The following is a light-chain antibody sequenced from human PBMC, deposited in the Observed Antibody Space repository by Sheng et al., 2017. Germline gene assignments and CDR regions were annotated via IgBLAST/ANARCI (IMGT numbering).Light chain of an antibody. CDR3: SSYTSGSTVWV. Sequence: QSALSQPASMSGSPGQSITISCTGTSSDVGGYNYVSWYQQHPGKAPKLIIYNVSNRPSGVSNRFSGSKSGNTASLTISGLQAEDEADYYCSSYTSGSTVWVFGGGTKLTVL. V-gene: IGLV2-14*03. CDR2: NVS. J-gene: IGLJ3*02. CDR1: SSDVGGYNY.